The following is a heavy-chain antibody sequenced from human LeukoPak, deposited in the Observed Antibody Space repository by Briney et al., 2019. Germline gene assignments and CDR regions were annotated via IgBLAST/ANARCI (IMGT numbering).Heavy chain of an antibody. CDR3: AKDIMRLGIIVDAFDI. CDR1: GITFDDYT. CDR2: ISWDGGST. J-gene: IGHJ3*02. Sequence: GGSLRLSCAASGITFDDYTMHWVRQAPGKGLEWVSLISWDGGSTYYADSVKGRFTISRDNSKNSLYLQMNSLRTEDTALYYCAKDIMRLGIIVDAFDIWGQGTMVTVSS. D-gene: IGHD7-27*01. V-gene: IGHV3-43*01.